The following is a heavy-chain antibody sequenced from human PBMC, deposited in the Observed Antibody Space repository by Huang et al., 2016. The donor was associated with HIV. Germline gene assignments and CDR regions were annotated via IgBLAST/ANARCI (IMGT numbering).Heavy chain of an antibody. J-gene: IGHJ6*02. V-gene: IGHV3-7*01. CDR3: ATKTGAMDI. Sequence: VESGGRLVQPGGSIRLSCVGSTFSFGAYWMSWFRQTAGKGLEWVANIKQDESEKYYVESVKGRFNISRDNAKKILFLQMDNVRVEDTATYYCATKTGAMDIWGQGTAVTVS. D-gene: IGHD1-7*01. CDR1: TFSFGAYW. CDR2: IKQDESEK.